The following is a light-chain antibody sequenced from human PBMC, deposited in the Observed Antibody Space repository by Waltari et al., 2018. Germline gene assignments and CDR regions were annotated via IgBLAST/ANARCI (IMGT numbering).Light chain of an antibody. CDR2: EVS. V-gene: IGLV2-23*02. J-gene: IGLJ3*02. Sequence: QSALTQPASVSGSPGQSITISCPGTSSDVENYPLVSWYQQHPDKAPKLMIFEVSQRPSGVSDRFSGSKSGNSASLTISGLQADDEADYYCCSYAGRSTWVFGGGTKLTVL. CDR3: CSYAGRSTWV. CDR1: SSDVENYPL.